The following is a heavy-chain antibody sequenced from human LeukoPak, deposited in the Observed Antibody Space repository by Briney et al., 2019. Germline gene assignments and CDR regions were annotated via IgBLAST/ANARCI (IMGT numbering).Heavy chain of an antibody. D-gene: IGHD1-26*01. V-gene: IGHV4-61*02. CDR1: GDSISSGSYY. J-gene: IGHJ6*03. Sequence: SQTLSLTCTVSGDSISSGSYYWSWIRQPAGEGLERIGRIYSSGRTHYSPSLKSRVAISVDTSKNRFSLKVSSVTAADTAVYYCARDRVGATLVGRRENYYYMDVWGKGTTVTVSS. CDR2: IYSSGRT. CDR3: ARDRVGATLVGRRENYYYMDV.